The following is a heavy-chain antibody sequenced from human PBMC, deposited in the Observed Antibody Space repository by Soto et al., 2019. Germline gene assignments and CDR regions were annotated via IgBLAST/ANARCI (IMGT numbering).Heavy chain of an antibody. J-gene: IGHJ5*02. D-gene: IGHD2-15*01. Sequence: GGSLRLSCAASGFTFSSYSMNWVRQAPGKGLEWVSSISSSSSYIYYADSVKGRFTISRDNAKNSLYLQMNSLRAEDTAVYYCARDFSFSVVVANKNWFDPWGQGTLVTVSS. CDR1: GFTFSSYS. V-gene: IGHV3-21*01. CDR2: ISSSSSYI. CDR3: ARDFSFSVVVANKNWFDP.